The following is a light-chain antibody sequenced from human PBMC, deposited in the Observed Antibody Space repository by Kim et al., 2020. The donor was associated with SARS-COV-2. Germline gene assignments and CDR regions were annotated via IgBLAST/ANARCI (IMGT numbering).Light chain of an antibody. CDR3: QQHNNWPPKS. J-gene: IGKJ2*03. CDR1: HSISSN. V-gene: IGKV3-15*01. Sequence: VSPRESAPLSCWASHSISSNFAWYQQKPRHSPRLLIYCTSTRASGIPAMFSGSGSWTDFTLTISSLQSEDFAVYYCQQHNNWPPKSFAQGTKLEI. CDR2: CTS.